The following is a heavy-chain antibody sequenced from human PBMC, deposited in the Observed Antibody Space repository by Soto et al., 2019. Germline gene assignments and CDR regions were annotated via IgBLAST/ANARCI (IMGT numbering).Heavy chain of an antibody. Sequence: SETLSLTCAVYGGFLSANYWTWIRQPPGKGLEWIGEVNHSGGTNYNPSLRSRVTISIDTSQYQFTLKLSSVTAADTAMYYCASARFDSWGQGTLVTVSS. J-gene: IGHJ4*02. CDR2: VNHSGGT. CDR3: ASARFDS. CDR1: GGFLSANY. V-gene: IGHV4-34*01. D-gene: IGHD2-15*01.